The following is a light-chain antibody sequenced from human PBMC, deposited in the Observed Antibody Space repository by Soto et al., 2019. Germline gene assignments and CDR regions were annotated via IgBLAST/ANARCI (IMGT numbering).Light chain of an antibody. CDR2: DVS. V-gene: IGLV2-14*03. J-gene: IGLJ2*01. CDR1: SSDVGDYNY. CDR3: SSFTSSSTLV. Sequence: QSALTQPASVSGSPGQSITISCTGTSSDVGDYNYVSWYQQHPGKAPKLMICDVSNRPSGVSNRFSGSKSGNTASLTISGLRAEDEADYYCSSFTSSSTLVFGEGTKLTVL.